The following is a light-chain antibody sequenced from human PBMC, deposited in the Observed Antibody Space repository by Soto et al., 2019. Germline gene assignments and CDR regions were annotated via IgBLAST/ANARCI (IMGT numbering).Light chain of an antibody. CDR2: AAS. Sequence: GDTVTITCRASQDIKNYLAWFQQKPGEAPKSLIYAASSLQSGVPSKFSGSGSGTDFSLTISSLQPEDFATYYCLQYNTYPWTFGQGTKVDI. V-gene: IGKV1-16*02. CDR3: LQYNTYPWT. CDR1: QDIKNY. J-gene: IGKJ1*01.